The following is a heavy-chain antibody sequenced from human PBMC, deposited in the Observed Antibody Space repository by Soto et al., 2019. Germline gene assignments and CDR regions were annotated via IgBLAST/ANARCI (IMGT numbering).Heavy chain of an antibody. Sequence: SETLSLTCTVSGGSINNGDYYWSWIRQPPEKGLEWIGYIYYSGSTYYNPSLKSRVTISIDTSMNQFSLNLSSVTAADTALYYCAVYIEGAGGDGYWGQGTLVTVSS. J-gene: IGHJ4*02. V-gene: IGHV4-30-4*02. D-gene: IGHD1-26*01. CDR3: AVYIEGAGGDGY. CDR1: GGSINNGDYY. CDR2: IYYSGST.